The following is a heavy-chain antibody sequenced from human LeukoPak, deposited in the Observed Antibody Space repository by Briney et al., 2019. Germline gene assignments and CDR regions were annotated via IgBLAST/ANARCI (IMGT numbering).Heavy chain of an antibody. CDR1: GFTFSSYS. Sequence: PGGSLTLSCAASGFTFSSYSMSWVRQASGKGLEWVSVISGNGGDTFYADSVKGRFTISRDNSKDMLYLQMNSLRVEDTAVYYCAKGRTLVGGSTRSYDHWGQGTLVTVSS. CDR3: AKGRTLVGGSTRSYDH. CDR2: ISGNGGDT. D-gene: IGHD1-26*01. J-gene: IGHJ4*02. V-gene: IGHV3-23*01.